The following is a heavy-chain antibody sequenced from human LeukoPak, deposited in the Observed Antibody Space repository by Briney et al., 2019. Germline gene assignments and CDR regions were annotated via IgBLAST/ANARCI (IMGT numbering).Heavy chain of an antibody. V-gene: IGHV3-72*01. Sequence: PGGSLRLSCAASGFTFSSYAMHWVRQAPGKGLEWDGRSGNKDSRYTTEYAASVKGRFTISRDESKNSLYLQMNSLKTEDTAVYHCTRGYSGKSVYAFDIWGQGTMVTVSS. J-gene: IGHJ3*02. CDR1: GFTFSSYA. D-gene: IGHD1-26*01. CDR2: SGNKDSRYTT. CDR3: TRGYSGKSVYAFDI.